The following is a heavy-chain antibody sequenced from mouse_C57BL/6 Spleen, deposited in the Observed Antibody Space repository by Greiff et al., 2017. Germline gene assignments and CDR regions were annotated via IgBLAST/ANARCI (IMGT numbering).Heavy chain of an antibody. V-gene: IGHV1-64*01. CDR3: ARSVGVVVGGAMDY. CDR2: IHPNSGST. D-gene: IGHD1-1*01. J-gene: IGHJ4*01. Sequence: QVQLQQPGAELVKPGASVKLSCKASGYTFTSYWMHWVKQRPGQGLEWIGMIHPNSGSTNYNEKFKSKATLTVDKSSSPAYMQLSSLTSEDSAVYYCARSVGVVVGGAMDYWGQGTSVTVSS. CDR1: GYTFTSYW.